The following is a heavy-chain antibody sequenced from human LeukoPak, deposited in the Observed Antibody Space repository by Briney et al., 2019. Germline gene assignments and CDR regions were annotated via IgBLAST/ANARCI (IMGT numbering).Heavy chain of an antibody. CDR3: ARGRYGGNRFFDN. V-gene: IGHV1-8*01. D-gene: IGHD4-23*01. Sequence: ASVKVSCKASGYNFRDQEIIWVRQASGQGLEWVGWIHPNSGKTGYAQKFQGRVSMTRTTSISTTYMELTSLTSEDTAVYYCARGRYGGNRFFDNWGQGTQLIVSS. J-gene: IGHJ4*02. CDR1: GYNFRDQE. CDR2: IHPNSGKT.